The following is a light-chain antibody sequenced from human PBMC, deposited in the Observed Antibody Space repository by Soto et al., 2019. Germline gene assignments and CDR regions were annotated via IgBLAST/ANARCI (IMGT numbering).Light chain of an antibody. CDR2: GAS. Sequence: AMTQPPATLSVSPGERATLSFRASQTLSSSLAWYQQKPGQAPRLLIYGASTRATGIPARFSGSGSGTECTLTISRLQSEDFAVYLWPEYNIWPPTFGQGTKVAI. CDR3: PEYNIWPPT. V-gene: IGKV3-15*01. CDR1: QTLSSS. J-gene: IGKJ1*01.